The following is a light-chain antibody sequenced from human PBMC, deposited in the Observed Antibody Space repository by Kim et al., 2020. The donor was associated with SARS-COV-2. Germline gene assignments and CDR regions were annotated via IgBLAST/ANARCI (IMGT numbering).Light chain of an antibody. J-gene: IGLJ3*02. CDR1: SSDVGGYNY. V-gene: IGLV2-14*03. Sequence: GQSITISCTGTSSDVGGYNYVSWYQQHPGKAPKLIIYDVSKRPSGVSNRFSGSKSGNTASLTISGLQAEDEADYYCSSYAGSITWVFGGGTQPTVL. CDR2: DVS. CDR3: SSYAGSITWV.